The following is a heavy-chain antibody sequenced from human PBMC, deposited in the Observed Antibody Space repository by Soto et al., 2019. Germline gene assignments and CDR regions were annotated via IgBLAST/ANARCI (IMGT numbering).Heavy chain of an antibody. CDR3: ATGHAVLMVYATGKYFQH. V-gene: IGHV1-24*01. CDR2: FDPEDGET. D-gene: IGHD2-8*01. Sequence: ASVKVSCKVSGYTLTELSMHWVRQAPGKGLEWMGGFDPEDGETIYAQKFQGRVTMTEDTSTDTAYMELSSLRSEDTAVYYCATGHAVLMVYATGKYFQHWGQGTLVTVSS. J-gene: IGHJ1*01. CDR1: GYTLTELS.